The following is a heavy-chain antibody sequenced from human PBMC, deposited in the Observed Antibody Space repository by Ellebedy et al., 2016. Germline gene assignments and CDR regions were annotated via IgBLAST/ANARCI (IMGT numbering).Heavy chain of an antibody. CDR3: YYGHYSGS. D-gene: IGHD4-17*01. CDR1: GFAFRNFF. Sequence: GGSLRLXXVASGFAFRNFFMTWVRQAPGGGLEWVSTISGGGDITVSADSVKGRFTSSRDNSRNTLYLQMNSLRAEDTAVYYCYYGHYSGSWGQGTLVTVSS. V-gene: IGHV3-23*01. CDR2: ISGGGDIT. J-gene: IGHJ4*02.